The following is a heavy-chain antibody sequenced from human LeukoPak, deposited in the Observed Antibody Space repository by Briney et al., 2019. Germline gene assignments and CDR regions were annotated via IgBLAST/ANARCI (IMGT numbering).Heavy chain of an antibody. CDR3: ARDAMPGGPHGC. V-gene: IGHV1-18*01. J-gene: IGHJ4*02. CDR1: GYTFTSYG. CDR2: ISAYNGNT. Sequence: ASVKVSCKASGYTFTSYGISWVRQAPGQGLEWMGWISAYNGNTNYAQKLQGRVTMTTDTSTSTAYMELRSLGSDDTAVYYCARDAMPGGPHGCWGEGTLVTVSS. D-gene: IGHD2-2*01.